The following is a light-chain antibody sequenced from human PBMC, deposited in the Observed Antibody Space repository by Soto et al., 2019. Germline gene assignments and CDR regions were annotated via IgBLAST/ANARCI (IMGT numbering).Light chain of an antibody. Sequence: EIVMTQSPATLSLSPGERATLSCRASQSVSSNLAWYQQKPGRAPRLLIYDTSTRATGIPARYSRSGSGKEFPVTISSLPSEHFAVYCCQQYKNCRIFAGGHKG. CDR2: DTS. CDR3: QQYKNCRI. CDR1: QSVSSN. J-gene: IGKJ4*01. V-gene: IGKV3-15*01.